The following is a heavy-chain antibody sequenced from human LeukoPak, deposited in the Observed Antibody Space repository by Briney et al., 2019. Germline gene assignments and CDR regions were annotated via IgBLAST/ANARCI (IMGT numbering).Heavy chain of an antibody. CDR2: IYPGDSDT. CDR1: GYSFTSYW. J-gene: IGHJ4*02. V-gene: IGHV5-51*01. Sequence: GESLKISCKGSGYSFTSYWIGWVRQMPGKGLEWMGIIYPGDSDTRYSPSFQGQVTISADKSISTAYLQWSSLKASDTAMYYCARFEFYGEPQGTFDDWGQGTMVTVTS. CDR3: ARFEFYGEPQGTFDD. D-gene: IGHD4-17*01.